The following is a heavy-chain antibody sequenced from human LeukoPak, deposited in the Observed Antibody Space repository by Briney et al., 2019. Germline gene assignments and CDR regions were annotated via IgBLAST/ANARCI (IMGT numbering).Heavy chain of an antibody. V-gene: IGHV3-11*01. CDR1: GFTFSDYY. CDR2: ISSSGSTI. CDR3: ARDTYYDFWSGSELDY. D-gene: IGHD3-3*01. Sequence: KAGGSLRLSCAASGFTFSDYYMSWIRQAPGKGLEWVSYISSSGSTIYCADSVKGRFTISRDNAKNSLYLQMNSLRAEDTAVYYCARDTYYDFWSGSELDYWGQGTLVTVSS. J-gene: IGHJ4*02.